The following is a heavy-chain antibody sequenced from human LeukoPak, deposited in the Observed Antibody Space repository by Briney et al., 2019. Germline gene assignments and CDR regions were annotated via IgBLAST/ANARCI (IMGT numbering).Heavy chain of an antibody. CDR3: AREGPDAFDI. J-gene: IGHJ3*02. V-gene: IGHV6-1*01. CDR1: GDSVSTNSAA. CDR2: AYYRSKWFN. Sequence: SQTLSLTCAISGDSVSTNSAAWNWVRQSPSRGLEWLGRAYYRSKWFNDYAVSVKSRITINPDTSKNQLSLQLNSVTPEDTAVHFCAREGPDAFDIWGQGTVVTVSS.